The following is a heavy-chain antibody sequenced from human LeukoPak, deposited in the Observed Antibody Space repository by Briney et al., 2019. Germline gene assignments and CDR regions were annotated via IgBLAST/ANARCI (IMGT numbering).Heavy chain of an antibody. Sequence: SETLSLTCTVSGGSISSGGYYWGWIRQHPGKGLEWIGNIYYSGTTYYNPSLKSRLTISVDTSKSQFSLNLTSVTAAGTAMYYCARGGAYYENSVYRPPDYWGQGTLVTVSS. CDR3: ARGGAYYENSVYRPPDY. J-gene: IGHJ4*02. V-gene: IGHV4-31*03. D-gene: IGHD3-22*01. CDR1: GGSISSGGYY. CDR2: IYYSGTT.